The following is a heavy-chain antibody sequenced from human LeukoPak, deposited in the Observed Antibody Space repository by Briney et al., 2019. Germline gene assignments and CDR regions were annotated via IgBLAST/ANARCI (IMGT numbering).Heavy chain of an antibody. D-gene: IGHD3-22*01. J-gene: IGHJ6*03. CDR2: IIPIFGTA. CDR3: ARSSGYYSSLFYMHV. Sequence: SVKVSCKASGGTFSSYAISWVRQAPGPGLEWMGGIIPIFGTANYAQKFQGRVTITADKSTSTAYMELSSLRSEDTAVYYCARSSGYYSSLFYMHVWGKGTTVTVSS. CDR1: GGTFSSYA. V-gene: IGHV1-69*06.